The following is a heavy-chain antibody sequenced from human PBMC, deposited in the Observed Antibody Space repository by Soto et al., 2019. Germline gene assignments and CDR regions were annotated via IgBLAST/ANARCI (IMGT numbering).Heavy chain of an antibody. V-gene: IGHV1-69*12. Sequence: QVQLVQSGAEVKKPGSSVKVSCKASGGTFSSYAISWVRQAPGQGLEWMGGIIPIFGTANYAQKFQGRVTITADESTSTACMELSSRRSEDTAVYYCASGNAGYDILTGSLEGYFDYWGQGTLVTVSS. J-gene: IGHJ4*02. D-gene: IGHD3-9*01. CDR3: ASGNAGYDILTGSLEGYFDY. CDR2: IIPIFGTA. CDR1: GGTFSSYA.